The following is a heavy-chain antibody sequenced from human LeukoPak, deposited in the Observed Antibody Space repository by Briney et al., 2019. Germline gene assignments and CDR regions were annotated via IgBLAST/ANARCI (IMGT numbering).Heavy chain of an antibody. CDR3: AKVTVGGGSTSGYYTARFDY. V-gene: IGHV3-66*01. Sequence: GGSLRLSCAASEFSVGSNYMTWVRQAPGKGLEWVSLMYSGGSTHYADSVKGRFTISRDNSKNTLYLQMNSLRAEDTAVYYCAKVTVGGGSTSGYYTARFDYWGQGTLVTVSS. CDR2: MYSGGST. CDR1: EFSVGSNY. D-gene: IGHD3-3*01. J-gene: IGHJ4*02.